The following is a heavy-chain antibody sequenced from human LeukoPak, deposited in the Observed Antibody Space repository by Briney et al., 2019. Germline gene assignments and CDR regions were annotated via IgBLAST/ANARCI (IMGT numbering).Heavy chain of an antibody. V-gene: IGHV4-34*01. J-gene: IGHJ4*02. CDR3: ARGPSRYSSGWYNLRFDY. Sequence: PSETLSLTCAVYGGSFSGYYWSWIRQPPGKGLEWIGEINHSGSTNYNPSLKSRVTISVDTSKKQFSRKLSSVTAADTAVYYCARGPSRYSSGWYNLRFDYWGQGTLVTVSS. CDR1: GGSFSGYY. CDR2: INHSGST. D-gene: IGHD6-19*01.